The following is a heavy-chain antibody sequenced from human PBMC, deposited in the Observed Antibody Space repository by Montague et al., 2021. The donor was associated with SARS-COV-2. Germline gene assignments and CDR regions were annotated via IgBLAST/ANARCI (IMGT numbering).Heavy chain of an antibody. CDR3: AKGGVVVVAATDLDY. CDR2: ISLSVGST. CDR1: GFTVSTFA. Sequence: SLRLSCAASGFTVSTFALSLVRQAPGKGLEWVSAISLSVGSTYYSYSXXVLFTISRDNSKNTLFLQMNRLRAEDTAVYYCAKGGVVVVAATDLDYWGQGTLVTVSS. D-gene: IGHD2-15*01. J-gene: IGHJ4*02. V-gene: IGHV3-23*01.